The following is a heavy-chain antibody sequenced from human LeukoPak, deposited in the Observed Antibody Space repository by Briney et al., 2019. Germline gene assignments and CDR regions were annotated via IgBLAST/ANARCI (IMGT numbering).Heavy chain of an antibody. Sequence: ASVKVSCKASGYTFTSYYMHWVRQAPGQGLEWMGIINPSGGSTSYAQKFQGRVTMTRDTSTSTVYMELSSLRSEDTAVYYCARDWDASSSWYTGSYYFDYWGQGTLVTVSS. CDR1: GYTFTSYY. J-gene: IGHJ4*02. V-gene: IGHV1-46*01. CDR2: INPSGGST. D-gene: IGHD6-13*01. CDR3: ARDWDASSSWYTGSYYFDY.